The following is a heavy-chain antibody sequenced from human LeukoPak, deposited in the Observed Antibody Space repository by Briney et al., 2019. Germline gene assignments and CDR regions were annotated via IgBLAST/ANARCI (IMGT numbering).Heavy chain of an antibody. J-gene: IGHJ4*02. D-gene: IGHD3-3*01. CDR1: GFTFSNAW. V-gene: IGHV3-15*01. CDR2: IKSKTDGGTT. CDR3: TTRKVDFWSGYTYFDY. Sequence: PGGSLRLSRAASGFTFSNAWMSWVRQAPGKGLEWVGRIKSKTDGGTTDYAAPVKGRFTISRDDSKNTLYLQMNSLKTEDTAVYYCTTRKVDFWSGYTYFDYWGQGTLVTVSS.